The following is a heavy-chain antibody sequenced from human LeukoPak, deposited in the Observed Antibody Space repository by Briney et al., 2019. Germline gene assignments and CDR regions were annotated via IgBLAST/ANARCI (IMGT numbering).Heavy chain of an antibody. D-gene: IGHD2-2*01. CDR1: GGSISSYY. CDR2: IYYSGST. V-gene: IGHV4-59*01. CDR3: ARLGYCSSTSCCGQDYWYFDL. Sequence: SETLPLTCTVSGGSISSYYWSWIRQPPGKGLEWIGYIYYSGSTNYNPSLKSRVTISVDTSKNQFSLKLSSVTAADTAVYYCARLGYCSSTSCCGQDYWYFDLWGRGTLVTVSS. J-gene: IGHJ2*01.